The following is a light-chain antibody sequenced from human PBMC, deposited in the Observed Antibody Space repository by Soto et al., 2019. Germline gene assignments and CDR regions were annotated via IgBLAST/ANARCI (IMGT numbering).Light chain of an antibody. J-gene: IGKJ4*01. V-gene: IGKV3-20*01. CDR2: GAS. CDR3: QQYGSSPLT. Sequence: EIVLTQSPGTLSLSPGERATLSCRASQSVSSSYLAWYQQKPGQAPRLLVYGASTRATGIPDRFSGSGSGTDFTFTISRLESEDFAVYSCQQYGSSPLTFGGGTKVEIK. CDR1: QSVSSSY.